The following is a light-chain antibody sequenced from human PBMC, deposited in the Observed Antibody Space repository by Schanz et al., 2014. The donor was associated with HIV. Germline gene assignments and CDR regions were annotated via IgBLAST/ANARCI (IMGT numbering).Light chain of an antibody. CDR3: SSYTGSSTLWV. V-gene: IGLV2-14*03. J-gene: IGLJ3*02. CDR1: SGDVGSYNY. CDR2: DVS. Sequence: QSALTQPASVSGSPGQSISISCTGTSGDVGSYNYVSWYQQHPGKAPKLMIYDVSNRPSGVSNRFSGSKSGNTASLTISGLQAEDEADYYCSSYTGSSTLWVFGGGTKLTVL.